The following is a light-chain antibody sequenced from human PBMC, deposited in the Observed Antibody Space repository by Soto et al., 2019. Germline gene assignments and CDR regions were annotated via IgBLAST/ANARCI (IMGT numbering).Light chain of an antibody. Sequence: DIALTQSPATLSLSPGERATLSCRASQSVSSYLAWYQQKPGQAPRLLIYDASNRATGIPARFSGSGSGTDFTLTISRLEPEDFAVYYCQQYGSSPPWTFGQGTKVDIK. CDR3: QQYGSSPPWT. V-gene: IGKV3-11*01. CDR2: DAS. CDR1: QSVSSY. J-gene: IGKJ1*01.